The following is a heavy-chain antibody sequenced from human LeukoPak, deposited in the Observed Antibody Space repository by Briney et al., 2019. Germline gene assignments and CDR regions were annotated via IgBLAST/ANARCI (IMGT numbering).Heavy chain of an antibody. D-gene: IGHD3-9*01. J-gene: IGHJ4*02. V-gene: IGHV4-59*01. Sequence: PSETLSLTCTVSGGSISSYYWSWIRQPPGKGLEWIGYIYYSGSTNYNPSLKSRVTISVDTSKNQFSLKLSSVTAADTAVYYCARDKRVYDILTGYLKDYSFDYWGQGTLVTVSS. CDR2: IYYSGST. CDR1: GGSISSYY. CDR3: ARDKRVYDILTGYLKDYSFDY.